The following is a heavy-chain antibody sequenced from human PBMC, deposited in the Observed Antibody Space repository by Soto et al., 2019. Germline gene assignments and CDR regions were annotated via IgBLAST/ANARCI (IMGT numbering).Heavy chain of an antibody. CDR3: ARSIQEDTGVVGPKDIWFAH. V-gene: IGHV1-69*02. J-gene: IGHJ5*02. Sequence: QVQLVQSGAEVKRPGSSVKVSCQTSGGTFRTYTINWIRQAPGQGLEWTGSIIPILDVANYAPKFQGRFPITADKSTRTAHMELRSLRSEDTALDYCARSIQEDTGVVGPKDIWFAHMGPGTLVTFSS. CDR1: GGTFRTYT. CDR2: IIPILDVA. D-gene: IGHD3-3*01.